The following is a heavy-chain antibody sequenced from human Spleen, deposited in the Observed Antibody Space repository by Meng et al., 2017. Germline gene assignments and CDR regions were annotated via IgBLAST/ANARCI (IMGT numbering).Heavy chain of an antibody. CDR2: IYYSGST. Sequence: VQLQEPGPGLVKPSETLSLTCTVSGGSVSSGSYYWSWIRQPPGKGLEWIGYIYYSGSTRYNPSLKSRVTISVDTSKNQFSLKLSSVTAADTAVYYCAGESAYSRFDYWGQGTLVTVSS. D-gene: IGHD5-18*01. CDR1: GGSVSSGSYY. J-gene: IGHJ4*02. CDR3: AGESAYSRFDY. V-gene: IGHV4-61*01.